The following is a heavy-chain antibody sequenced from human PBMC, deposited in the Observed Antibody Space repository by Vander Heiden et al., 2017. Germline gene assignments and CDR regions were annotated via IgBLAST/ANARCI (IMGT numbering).Heavy chain of an antibody. CDR1: GYTFRNYW. CDR3: ARLSANYYGTDWHFDL. J-gene: IGHJ2*01. D-gene: IGHD1-26*01. V-gene: IGHV5-10-1*03. Sequence: EVQLVPSGAEVKKPGESLKISCKGSGYTFRNYWINWVRQKPWKGLEWLGRIDPSDSYTNYSPSFQGHVTISVDNSISTAYLQWGSLKASDSGMYFCARLSANYYGTDWHFDLWGRGTLVTVSS. CDR2: IDPSDSYT.